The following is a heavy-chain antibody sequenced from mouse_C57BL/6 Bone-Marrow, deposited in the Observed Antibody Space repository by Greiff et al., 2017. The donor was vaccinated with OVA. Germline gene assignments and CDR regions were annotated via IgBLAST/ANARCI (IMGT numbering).Heavy chain of an antibody. CDR1: GYTFTSYG. CDR2: IYPRSGNT. V-gene: IGHV1-81*01. J-gene: IGHJ2*01. Sequence: SGAELARPGASVKLSCKASGYTFTSYGISWVKQRTGQGLEWIGEIYPRSGNTYYNVKFKGKATLTADKSSSTAYMELRSLTSEDSAVYFCARWLHQRQLRLLWGQGTTLTVSS. D-gene: IGHD3-2*02. CDR3: ARWLHQRQLRLL.